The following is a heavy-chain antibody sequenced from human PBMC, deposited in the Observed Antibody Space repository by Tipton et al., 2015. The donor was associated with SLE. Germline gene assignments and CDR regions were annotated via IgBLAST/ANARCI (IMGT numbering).Heavy chain of an antibody. D-gene: IGHD1-7*01. J-gene: IGHJ4*02. CDR1: GGSISSSSYY. Sequence: TLSLTCTVSGGSISSSSYYWSWIRQLPGKGLEWIGYIYNTGNTYYNPSLKSRVTMSVDTSKNQFSLRVTSVTAADTAVYYCANQNWNYYSWGQGNLVTVSS. V-gene: IGHV4-31*03. CDR3: ANQNWNYYS. CDR2: IYNTGNT.